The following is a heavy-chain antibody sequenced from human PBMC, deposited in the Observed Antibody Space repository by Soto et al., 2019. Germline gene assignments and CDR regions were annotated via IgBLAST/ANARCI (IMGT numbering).Heavy chain of an antibody. Sequence: ASVKVSCKASGGTFSSYAISWVRQAPGQGLEWMGGIIPIFGTANYAQKFQGRVTITADESTSTAYMELSSLRSEDTAVYYCARDYWNCSGGSCYRHFDYWGQGTLVTVSS. D-gene: IGHD2-15*01. V-gene: IGHV1-69*13. CDR2: IIPIFGTA. CDR1: GGTFSSYA. CDR3: ARDYWNCSGGSCYRHFDY. J-gene: IGHJ4*02.